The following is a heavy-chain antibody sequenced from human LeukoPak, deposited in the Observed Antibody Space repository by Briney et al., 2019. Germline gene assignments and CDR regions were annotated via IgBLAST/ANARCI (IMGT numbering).Heavy chain of an antibody. CDR2: INPNSGGT. J-gene: IGHJ4*02. CDR1: GYTFTGYY. CDR3: ATPQSSVPAGPFDY. Sequence: ASVKVSCKASGYTFTGYYMHWVRQAPGQGLEWMGWINPNSGGTNYAQKFQGRVTMTENTSTDTVYMELSSLTSEDTAVYYCATPQSSVPAGPFDYWGQGTLVTVSS. D-gene: IGHD2-2*01. V-gene: IGHV1-2*02.